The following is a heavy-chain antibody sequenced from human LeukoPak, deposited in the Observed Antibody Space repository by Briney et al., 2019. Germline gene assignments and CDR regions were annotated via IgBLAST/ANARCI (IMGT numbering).Heavy chain of an antibody. V-gene: IGHV5-51*01. D-gene: IGHD3-10*01. J-gene: IGHJ3*02. CDR1: GYSFTNYW. CDR2: IYPGDSDT. CDR3: ARPQWGVLLGAFDI. Sequence: GGSLKISCKGSGYSFTNYWIGWVRQMPGKGLEWMGIIYPGDSDTRYSPSFQGQVTISADKSISTAYLQWSSLKASDTAMYFCARPQWGVLLGAFDIWRQGTMVTVSS.